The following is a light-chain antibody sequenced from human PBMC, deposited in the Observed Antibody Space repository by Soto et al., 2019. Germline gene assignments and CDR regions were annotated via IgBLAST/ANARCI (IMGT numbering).Light chain of an antibody. J-gene: IGKJ4*01. CDR3: QQYISSPLT. CDR1: RSINSNY. V-gene: IGKV3-20*01. Sequence: EIVITQSPGTLSLSPGEGATHSCRASRSINSNYLAWYQQKPGQGPSLLTYGASRRATDVPDRFSASGSGTDFALTISRLEPEDVAVYYCQQYISSPLTLGGGTKVDIK. CDR2: GAS.